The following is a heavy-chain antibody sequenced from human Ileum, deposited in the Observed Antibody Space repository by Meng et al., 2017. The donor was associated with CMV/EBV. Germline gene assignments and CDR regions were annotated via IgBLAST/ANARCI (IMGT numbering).Heavy chain of an antibody. CDR3: AREYCSSTSCYPPTDY. CDR2: ISYDGSNK. Sequence: GGSLRLSCAASGFTFSSYAMHWVRQAPGRGLEWVAVISYDGSNKYYADSVKGRFTISRDNSKNTLYLQMNSLRAEDTAVYYCAREYCSSTSCYPPTDYWGQGTLVTVSS. J-gene: IGHJ4*02. V-gene: IGHV3-30*04. D-gene: IGHD2-2*01. CDR1: GFTFSSYA.